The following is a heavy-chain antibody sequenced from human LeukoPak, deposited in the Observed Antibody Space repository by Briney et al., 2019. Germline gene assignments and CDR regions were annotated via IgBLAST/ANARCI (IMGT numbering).Heavy chain of an antibody. V-gene: IGHV1-69*13. CDR3: ARATQHCSSTSCYGRDYYYYYYMDV. CDR2: IIPIFGTA. Sequence: SVKVSCKASGGTLSSYAISWVRQAPGQGLEWMGGIIPIFGTANYAQKFQGRVTITADESTSTAYMELSSLRSEDTAVYYCARATQHCSSTSCYGRDYYYYYYMDVWGKGTTVTVSS. CDR1: GGTLSSYA. D-gene: IGHD2-2*01. J-gene: IGHJ6*03.